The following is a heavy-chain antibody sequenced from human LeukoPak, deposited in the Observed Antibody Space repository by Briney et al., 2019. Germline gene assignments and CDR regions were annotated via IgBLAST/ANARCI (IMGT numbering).Heavy chain of an antibody. CDR1: GGSISSTRYY. V-gene: IGHV4-39*01. D-gene: IGHD4-17*01. Sequence: SETLSLTCTVSGGSISSTRYYWGWIRQPPGKGLEWIGSIYYSGSTYYNPSLKSRVTMSVDRSKNQFSLKLSSVTAADTAVYYCARVVTTVTTDYWGQGTLVTVSS. J-gene: IGHJ4*02. CDR2: IYYSGST. CDR3: ARVVTTVTTDY.